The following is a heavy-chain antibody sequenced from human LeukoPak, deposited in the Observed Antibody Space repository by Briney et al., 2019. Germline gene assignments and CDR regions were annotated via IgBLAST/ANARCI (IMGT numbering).Heavy chain of an antibody. CDR3: AREYVDPAAFDI. V-gene: IGHV1-3*01. CDR2: INAGNGNT. CDR1: GYTSTSYA. Sequence: GASVTVSCTASGYTSTSYAMHWVRQAPGQRLEWMGWINAGNGNTKYSQKFQGRVTITRDTSASTAYMELSSLRSEDTAVYYCAREYVDPAAFDIWGQGTMVTVSS. D-gene: IGHD5-12*01. J-gene: IGHJ3*02.